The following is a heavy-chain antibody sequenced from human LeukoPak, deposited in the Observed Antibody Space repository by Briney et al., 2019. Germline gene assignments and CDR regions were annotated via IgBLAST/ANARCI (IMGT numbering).Heavy chain of an antibody. J-gene: IGHJ4*02. V-gene: IGHV3-20*04. CDR1: GFTFSSYW. CDR3: ARAPITSPFYFDY. Sequence: PGGSLRLSCAASGFTFSSYWMSWVRQAPGKGLEWVSGINWSGKSTSYGDPVRGRFTISRDNAKNSLSLQMDSLRAEDTALYYCARAPITSPFYFDYWGQGTLVTVSS. D-gene: IGHD2-2*01. CDR2: INWSGKST.